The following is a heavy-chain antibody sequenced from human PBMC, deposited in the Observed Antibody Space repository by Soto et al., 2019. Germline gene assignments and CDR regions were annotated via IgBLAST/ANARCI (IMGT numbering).Heavy chain of an antibody. CDR1: GFTFSTYA. J-gene: IGHJ4*02. D-gene: IGHD1-7*01. CDR2: ISANGQGI. CDR3: AKDRNYPRDQFHY. V-gene: IGHV3-23*01. Sequence: GGALRLSCAASGFTFSTYALIWVRQAPGKGLEWVSAISANGQGIYYADSVRGRFTISRDNSKNTIFLHMDSLRAEDTAVYYCAKDRNYPRDQFHYWGQGTLVTVSS.